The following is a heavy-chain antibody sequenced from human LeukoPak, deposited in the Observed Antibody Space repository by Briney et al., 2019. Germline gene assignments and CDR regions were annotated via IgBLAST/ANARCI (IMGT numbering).Heavy chain of an antibody. Sequence: PGGSLRLSCAASGFTFSSYNMHWVRQAPGKGLEWVAHIRYDGSDKSYADSVEGRFTVSRDNSKNTLYLHMTSLRSEDTAVYYCAQVYGSASGESIRFWGQGTLVTVSS. V-gene: IGHV3-30*02. CDR2: IRYDGSDK. D-gene: IGHD3-10*01. CDR1: GFTFSSYN. CDR3: AQVYGSASGESIRF. J-gene: IGHJ4*02.